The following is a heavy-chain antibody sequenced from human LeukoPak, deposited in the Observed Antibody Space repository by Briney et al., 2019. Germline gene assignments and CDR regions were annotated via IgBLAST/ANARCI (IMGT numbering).Heavy chain of an antibody. D-gene: IGHD2-2*01. CDR3: ARPRGVVVPALSGPLAQSYYGMDV. CDR1: GGSISSGDYY. V-gene: IGHV4-30-4*01. J-gene: IGHJ6*02. CDR2: IYYSGST. Sequence: PSETLSLTCTVSGGSISSGDYYWSWIRQPPGKGLERIGYIYYSGSTYYNPSLKSRVTISVDTSKNQFSLKLSSVTAADTAVYYCARPRGVVVPALSGPLAQSYYGMDVWGQGTTVTVSS.